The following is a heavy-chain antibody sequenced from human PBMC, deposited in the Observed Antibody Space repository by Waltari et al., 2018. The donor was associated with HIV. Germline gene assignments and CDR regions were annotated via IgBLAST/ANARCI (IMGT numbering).Heavy chain of an antibody. D-gene: IGHD6-19*01. Sequence: QVQLQQWGAGLLKPSETLSLTCAVYGGSFSGYYWSWIRQHPGKGLGWIGEINHSGSTNYNPSLKSRVTISVDTSKNQFSLKLSSVTAADTAVYYCARDPPREQWLVEHYYYYGMDVWGQGTTVTVSS. J-gene: IGHJ6*02. CDR1: GGSFSGYY. CDR3: ARDPPREQWLVEHYYYYGMDV. V-gene: IGHV4-34*01. CDR2: INHSGST.